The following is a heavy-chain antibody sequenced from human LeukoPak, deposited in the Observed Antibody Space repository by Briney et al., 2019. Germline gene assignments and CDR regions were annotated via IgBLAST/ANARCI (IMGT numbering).Heavy chain of an antibody. J-gene: IGHJ4*02. CDR2: INIDGSTT. Sequence: GGSLRLSCAASGFTFSTYWMHWVRQAPGKGLVWVSHINIDGSTTSYADSVKGRFTISRDNAKNTLNLQMNSLRAEDTAVYYCAREGDGDIDLDYWGQGTVVTVSS. V-gene: IGHV3-74*01. CDR3: AREGDGDIDLDY. D-gene: IGHD5-24*01. CDR1: GFTFSTYW.